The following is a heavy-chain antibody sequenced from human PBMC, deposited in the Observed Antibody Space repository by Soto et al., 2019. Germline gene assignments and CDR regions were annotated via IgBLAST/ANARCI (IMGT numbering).Heavy chain of an antibody. V-gene: IGHV1-3*01. J-gene: IGHJ3*01. CDR2: LNPDTGNT. CDR3: SEDRPSGGPRANDAFDV. D-gene: IGHD6-25*01. Sequence: QVQLVQSGAELKKPGASVNISCTASGFTFSDNLINWVRQAPGQGLEWMGWLNPDTGNTRYSETFQGRVTISRHSSRSNGYLELSDLENEDTAPYFCSEDRPSGGPRANDAFDVWGQGTMITVSS. CDR1: GFTFSDNL.